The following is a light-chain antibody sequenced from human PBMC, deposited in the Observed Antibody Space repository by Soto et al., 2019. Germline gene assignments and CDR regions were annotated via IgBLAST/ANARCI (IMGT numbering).Light chain of an antibody. J-gene: IGKJ1*01. CDR3: QQYGSSPRT. Sequence: EIVLTQSPGTLSLSPGERATLSCRASQSVSTSSLAWYHKKPGQAPRPLTYGASSRAPGIPDRSSGSGSGTDFTLTISRLEPEDFAVYYCQQYGSSPRTFGQGTKVEIK. CDR1: QSVSTSS. CDR2: GAS. V-gene: IGKV3-20*01.